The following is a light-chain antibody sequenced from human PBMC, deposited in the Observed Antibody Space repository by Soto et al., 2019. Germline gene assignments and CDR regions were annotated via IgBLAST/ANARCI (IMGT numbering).Light chain of an antibody. CDR3: QQSYNSPPLT. CDR1: QSITSY. V-gene: IGKV1-39*01. J-gene: IGKJ4*01. Sequence: DIQMTQSPSSLSASVGDSVTITCRASQSITSYLNWYQQKPGQAPKLLIYAASSLQSGVPSRFRGGGFRTEFTLHISSLQPDDFATYYCQQSYNSPPLTFGGGTRL. CDR2: AAS.